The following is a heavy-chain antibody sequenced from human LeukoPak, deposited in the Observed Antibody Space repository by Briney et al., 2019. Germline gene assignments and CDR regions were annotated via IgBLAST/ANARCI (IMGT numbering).Heavy chain of an antibody. Sequence: GGSLRLSCAASGFTFSSYAMHWVRQAPGKGLEWVAVISYDGSNKYYADSVKGRFTISRDNSKNTLYLQMNSLRAEDTAVYYCAREVNSAGFDYWGQGTLVTVSS. D-gene: IGHD1-14*01. CDR1: GFTFSSYA. J-gene: IGHJ4*02. CDR3: AREVNSAGFDY. V-gene: IGHV3-30*04. CDR2: ISYDGSNK.